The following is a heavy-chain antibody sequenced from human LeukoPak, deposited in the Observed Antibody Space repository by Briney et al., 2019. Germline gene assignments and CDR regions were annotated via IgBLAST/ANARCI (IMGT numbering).Heavy chain of an antibody. CDR1: EFTFNTYA. J-gene: IGHJ4*02. V-gene: IGHV3-30*18. D-gene: IGHD4-17*01. CDR2: VSVDGSHK. CDR3: AKDNGDHAIDY. Sequence: PGGSLRLSCAAAEFTFNTYAMHWVRPAPGKGVDGVAFVSVDGSHKDYGGSVKGRFTISKDNSKNTLYLQMNSLRAEDTAVYYCAKDNGDHAIDYWAQGTMVTVSS.